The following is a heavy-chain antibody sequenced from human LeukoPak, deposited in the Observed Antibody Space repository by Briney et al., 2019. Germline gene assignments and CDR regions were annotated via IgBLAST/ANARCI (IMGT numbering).Heavy chain of an antibody. CDR1: GFTFSDYY. CDR2: ISSSSSYT. CDR3: ARDQSSGWYEGWGDFDY. D-gene: IGHD6-19*01. Sequence: GGSLRLSCAASGFTFSDYYMSWIRQAPGKGLEWVSYISSSSSYTNYAESVKGRFTISRDNAKNSLYLQMNSLRAEDTAVYYCARDQSSGWYEGWGDFDYWGQGTLVTVSS. V-gene: IGHV3-11*06. J-gene: IGHJ4*02.